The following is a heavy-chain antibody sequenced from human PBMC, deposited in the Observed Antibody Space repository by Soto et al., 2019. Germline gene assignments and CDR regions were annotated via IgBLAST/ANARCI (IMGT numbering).Heavy chain of an antibody. CDR3: VRESTPTRWFDP. CDR1: GYTFTSYY. CDR2: INPIGGST. V-gene: IGHV1-46*03. Sequence: ASVKVSCKASGYTFTSYYIHWVRQAPGQGLEWMGVINPIGGSTSYAQNFQGRATMTRDTSTSTVYMELSSLRSEDTAVYYCVRESTPTRWFDPWGQGTLVTVSS. J-gene: IGHJ5*02. D-gene: IGHD2-2*01.